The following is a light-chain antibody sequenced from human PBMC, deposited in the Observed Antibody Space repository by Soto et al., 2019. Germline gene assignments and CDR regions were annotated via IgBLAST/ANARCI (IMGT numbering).Light chain of an antibody. CDR3: QQYNSWPPIT. CDR2: GAS. J-gene: IGKJ5*01. Sequence: EIVITQSRATVSMSPGARATLSCRASESVSSNLAWYQQRPGQAPRLVIYGASTRATGIPARFSGGGSGTEFTLTVSGLQSEDFAVYYCQQYNSWPPITFGQGTRLEIK. CDR1: ESVSSN. V-gene: IGKV3-15*01.